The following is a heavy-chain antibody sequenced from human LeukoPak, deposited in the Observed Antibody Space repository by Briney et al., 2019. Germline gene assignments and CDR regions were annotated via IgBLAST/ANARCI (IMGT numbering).Heavy chain of an antibody. CDR2: ISSSGSTI. CDR3: AKAPVTTCRGAFCYPFDY. CDR1: GFTFSSYE. J-gene: IGHJ4*02. V-gene: IGHV3-48*03. Sequence: GGSLRLSCAASGFTFSSYEMNWVRQAPGKGLEWVSYISSSGSTIYYADSVKGRFTISRDNAKNSLYLQMNRLRPEDAAVYYCAKAPVTTCRGAFCYPFDYWGLGTLVTVSS. D-gene: IGHD2-15*01.